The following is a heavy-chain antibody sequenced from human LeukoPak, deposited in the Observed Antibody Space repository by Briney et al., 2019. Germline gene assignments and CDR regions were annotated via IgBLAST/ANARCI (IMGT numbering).Heavy chain of an antibody. CDR3: ARVTSGTGFDY. V-gene: IGHV4-4*07. Sequence: RASETLSLTCTVSGGSISSCYWSWIRQPAGKGLEWIGRIYTSGSTNYNPSLKSRVTMLVDTSKNQFSLKLSSVTAADTAVYYCARVTSGTGFDYWGQGTLVTVSS. D-gene: IGHD1-14*01. CDR1: GGSISSCY. CDR2: IYTSGST. J-gene: IGHJ4*02.